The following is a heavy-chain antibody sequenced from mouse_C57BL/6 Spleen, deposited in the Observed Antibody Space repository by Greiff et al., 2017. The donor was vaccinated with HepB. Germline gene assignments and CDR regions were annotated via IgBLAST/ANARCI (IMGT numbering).Heavy chain of an antibody. V-gene: IGHV14-4*01. CDR2: IDPENGDT. J-gene: IGHJ1*03. D-gene: IGHD1-2*01. CDR3: TTITTAYFDV. Sequence: EVKLQESGAELVRPGASVKLSCTASGFNIKDDYMHWVKQRPEQGLEWIGWIDPENGDTEYASKFQGKATITADTSSNTAYLQLSSLTSEDTAVYYCTTITTAYFDVWGTGTTVTVSS. CDR1: GFNIKDDY.